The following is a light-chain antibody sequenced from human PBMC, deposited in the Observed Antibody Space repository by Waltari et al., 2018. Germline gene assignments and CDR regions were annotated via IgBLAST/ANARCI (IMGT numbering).Light chain of an antibody. CDR1: QDISRY. J-gene: IGKJ5*01. CDR3: LQVSNFPIT. Sequence: DIQMTQSPSSVSASLGDRFTITCRASQDISRYLAWYQQTPGRSPKLLIFDTSSLQSVVPSRFSGSGSGTDFTLTISSLQPEDFATYYCLQVSNFPITFGQGTRLEIK. CDR2: DTS. V-gene: IGKV1D-12*01.